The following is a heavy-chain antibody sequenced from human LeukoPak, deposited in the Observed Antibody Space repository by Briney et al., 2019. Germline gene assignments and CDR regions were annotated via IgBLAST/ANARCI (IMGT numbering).Heavy chain of an antibody. D-gene: IGHD4-23*01. CDR3: AKGRWTTVVIKSYFFDY. J-gene: IGHJ4*02. CDR2: ISGSGGST. Sequence: GGSLRLSCAASGFTFSSYGMHWVRQAPGKGLEWVSAISGSGGSTYYADSVKGRFTISRDNSKNTLYLQMNSLRAEDTAVYYCAKGRWTTVVIKSYFFDYWGQGTLVTVSS. CDR1: GFTFSSYG. V-gene: IGHV3-23*01.